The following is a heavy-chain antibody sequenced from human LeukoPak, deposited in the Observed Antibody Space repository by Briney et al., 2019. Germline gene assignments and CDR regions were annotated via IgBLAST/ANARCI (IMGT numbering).Heavy chain of an antibody. Sequence: PGRSLRLSCAASRFTFSDHAMHLVRQAPGKGLEGLGVISYDGNYNHYADSVKGRFTVSRDNSKNTVYLHMNRLKPEDTAVYYCARDLGSYGWGNHFDYWGQGTLVTVSS. CDR3: ARDLGSYGWGNHFDY. D-gene: IGHD3-16*01. J-gene: IGHJ4*02. V-gene: IGHV3-30-3*01. CDR2: ISYDGNYN. CDR1: RFTFSDHA.